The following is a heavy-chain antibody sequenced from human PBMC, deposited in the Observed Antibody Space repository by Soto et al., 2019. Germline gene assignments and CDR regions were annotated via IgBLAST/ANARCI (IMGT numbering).Heavy chain of an antibody. V-gene: IGHV3-33*01. Sequence: QVQLVESGGGVVQPGRSLRLSCVASGFTFSSYGMHWVRQAPGKGLEWVAVIWYDGSNEYYADSVKGLFTISRDNSKNTLYLQMNSLRAEDTAVYYCARDQVDPWHFDLWGRGTLVTVSS. J-gene: IGHJ2*01. CDR2: IWYDGSNE. CDR3: ARDQVDPWHFDL. CDR1: GFTFSSYG. D-gene: IGHD2-2*01.